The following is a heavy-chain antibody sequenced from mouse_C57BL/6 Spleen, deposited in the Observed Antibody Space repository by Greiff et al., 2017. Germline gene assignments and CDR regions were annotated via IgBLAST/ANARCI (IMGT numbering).Heavy chain of an antibody. D-gene: IGHD3-2*02. J-gene: IGHJ2*01. CDR2: INPNYGTT. CDR1: GYSFTDYN. V-gene: IGHV1-39*01. Sequence: VQLKESGPELVKPGASVKISCKASGYSFTDYNMNWVKQSNGKSLEWIGVINPNYGTTSYNQKFKGKATLTVDQSSSTAYMQLNSLTSEDSAVYYCATTAQATNYFDYWGKGTTLTVSS. CDR3: ATTAQATNYFDY.